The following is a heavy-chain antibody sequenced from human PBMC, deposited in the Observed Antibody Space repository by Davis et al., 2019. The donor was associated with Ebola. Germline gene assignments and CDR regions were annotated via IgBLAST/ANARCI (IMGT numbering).Heavy chain of an antibody. Sequence: ASVKVSCKASGYTFTSYGISWVRQAPGQGLEWMGWISAYNGNTNYAQKLQGRVTMTTDTSTSTVYMELSSLRSEDTAVYYCARDQFHGNYYYYYGMDVWGQGTTVTVSS. V-gene: IGHV1-18*01. J-gene: IGHJ6*02. CDR2: ISAYNGNT. CDR1: GYTFTSYG. D-gene: IGHD1-1*01. CDR3: ARDQFHGNYYYYYGMDV.